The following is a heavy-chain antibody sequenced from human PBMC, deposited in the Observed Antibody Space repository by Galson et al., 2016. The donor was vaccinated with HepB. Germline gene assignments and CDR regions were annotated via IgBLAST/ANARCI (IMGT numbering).Heavy chain of an antibody. Sequence: SLRLSCAASGFTFSSYWMHWVRQAPGKGLEWVSRINSDGSDTTYADSVKGRFTTSRDNAKHTLYLQMDSLRAEDTAVYYCAKGFCISTSCYAGLAGYHYMDVWGKGTTVTVSS. D-gene: IGHD2-2*01. CDR2: INSDGSDT. CDR1: GFTFSSYW. V-gene: IGHV3-74*03. CDR3: AKGFCISTSCYAGLAGYHYMDV. J-gene: IGHJ6*03.